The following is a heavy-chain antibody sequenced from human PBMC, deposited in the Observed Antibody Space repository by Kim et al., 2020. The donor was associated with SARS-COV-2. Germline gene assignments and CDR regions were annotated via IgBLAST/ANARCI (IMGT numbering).Heavy chain of an antibody. V-gene: IGHV3-23*01. Sequence: GGSLRLSCAASGFTFSSYSMSWVRQAPGKGLEWVSAISGSGDSTYYAAAVEGRFTTSRDKSKNTLYLQMNSQRDEDTAVYYCATTPSGPLSIPIFGVVGGRALDYGGQGPLVTVSS. CDR3: ATTPSGPLSIPIFGVVGGRALDY. J-gene: IGHJ4*02. CDR1: GFTFSSYS. CDR2: ISGSGDST. D-gene: IGHD3-3*01.